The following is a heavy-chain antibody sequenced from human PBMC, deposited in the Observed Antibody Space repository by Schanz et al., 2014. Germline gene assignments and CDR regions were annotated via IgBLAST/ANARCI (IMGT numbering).Heavy chain of an antibody. V-gene: IGHV3-23*04. D-gene: IGHD5-18*01. CDR1: GFTFSGYA. J-gene: IGHJ3*02. CDR3: ASERGYSYGYGAFDI. CDR2: ISASGGST. Sequence: EVLLVESGGGLVQPGGSLRLSCAASGFTFSGYAMTWVRQAPGKGLEWVSAISASGGSTYYADSVKGRFTISRDNSKNTLYLQMNSLRAEDTALYYCASERGYSYGYGAFDIWGQGTMVTVSS.